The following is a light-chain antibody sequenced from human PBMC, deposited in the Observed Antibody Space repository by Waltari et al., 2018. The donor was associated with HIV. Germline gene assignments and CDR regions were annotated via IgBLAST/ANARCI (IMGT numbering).Light chain of an antibody. J-gene: IGLJ3*02. CDR1: NSYIGNYNL. CDR2: DVN. V-gene: IGLV2-23*02. CDR3: CSYAGTLV. Sequence: QSALTQPASVSGSPGQSITISCTGTNSYIGNYNLVSWYQQFPGKAPKHLIYDVNKRPSGVSNRFSGSKSGNTASLTISGLQAEDEADYYCCSYAGTLVFGGGTRLTVL.